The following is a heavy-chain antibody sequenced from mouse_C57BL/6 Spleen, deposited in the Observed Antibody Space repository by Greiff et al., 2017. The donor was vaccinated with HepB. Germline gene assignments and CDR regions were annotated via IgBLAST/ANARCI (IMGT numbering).Heavy chain of an antibody. CDR3: ARDYYGSSPWFAY. V-gene: IGHV1-53*01. Sequence: VQLQQSGPELVKPGASVKISCKASGYAFTSYWMHWVKQRPGQGLEWIGNINPSNGGTNYNEKFKSKATLTVDKSSSTAYMQLSSLTSEDSAVYYCARDYYGSSPWFAYWGQGTLVTVSA. CDR1: GYAFTSYW. J-gene: IGHJ3*01. CDR2: INPSNGGT. D-gene: IGHD1-1*01.